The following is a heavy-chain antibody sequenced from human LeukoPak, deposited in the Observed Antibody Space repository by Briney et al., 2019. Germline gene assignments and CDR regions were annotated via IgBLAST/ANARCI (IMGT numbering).Heavy chain of an antibody. CDR3: ARTGDTERFDY. V-gene: IGHV3-33*08. D-gene: IGHD5-18*01. CDR2: IRYDGSKK. J-gene: IGHJ4*02. CDR1: GFTFSSYD. Sequence: GGSLRLSCAASGFTFSSYDMHWVRQAPGKGLEWVALIRYDGSKKDYADSVKGRFTISRDNSKNTLHLQMNSLRAEDTAVYYCARTGDTERFDYWGQGTLVTVSS.